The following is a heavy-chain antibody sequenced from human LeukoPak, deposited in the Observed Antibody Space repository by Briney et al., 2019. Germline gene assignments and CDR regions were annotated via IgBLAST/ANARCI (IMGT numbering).Heavy chain of an antibody. CDR1: GFTFSSYA. D-gene: IGHD2-21*02. J-gene: IGHJ6*03. CDR3: ARGHCGGDCYYYYYYYMDV. CDR2: ITSSGGSA. V-gene: IGHV3-23*01. Sequence: PGGSLRLSCAASGFTFSSYAMSWVRQAPGKGLEWVSAITSSGGSAYYADSVKGRFTISRDNAKNSLYLQMNSLRAEDTAVYYCARGHCGGDCYYYYYYYMDVWGKGTTVTVSS.